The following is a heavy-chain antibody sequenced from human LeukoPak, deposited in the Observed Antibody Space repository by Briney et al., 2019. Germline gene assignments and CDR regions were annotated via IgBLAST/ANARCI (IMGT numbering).Heavy chain of an antibody. CDR3: AKDLRSACSGGSCYPPGSY. D-gene: IGHD2-15*01. Sequence: GGSLRLSCAASGFTFSSYAMSWVRQAPGKGLEWVSAISGSGGSTYYADSVKGRFTISRDNSKNTLYLQMNSLRAEDTAVYYCAKDLRSACSGGSCYPPGSYWGQGTLVTVSS. J-gene: IGHJ4*02. CDR1: GFTFSSYA. CDR2: ISGSGGST. V-gene: IGHV3-23*01.